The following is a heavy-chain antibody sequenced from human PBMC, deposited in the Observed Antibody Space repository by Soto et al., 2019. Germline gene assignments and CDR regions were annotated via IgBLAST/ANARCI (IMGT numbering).Heavy chain of an antibody. V-gene: IGHV4-31*03. CDR2: IYYSGST. Sequence: SETLSLTCTVSGGSINSGGYYWSWIRQHPGKGLEWIGYIYYSGSTYYNPSLKSRVTISIDTSKNQFSLKLSSVTAADTAVYYCARAQTIFGIITIFDYWGQGTLVTVSS. CDR3: ARAQTIFGIITIFDY. CDR1: GGSINSGGYY. J-gene: IGHJ4*02. D-gene: IGHD3-3*01.